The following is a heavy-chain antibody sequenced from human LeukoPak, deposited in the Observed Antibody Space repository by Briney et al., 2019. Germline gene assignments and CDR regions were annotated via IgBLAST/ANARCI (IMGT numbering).Heavy chain of an antibody. D-gene: IGHD3-3*01. J-gene: IGHJ3*02. CDR2: ISWNSGSI. CDR1: GFTFDDYA. CDR3: ARTYYDFWSGYSVDAFDI. V-gene: IGHV3-9*01. Sequence: GGSLRLSCAASGFTFDDYAMHWVRQAPGRGLEWVSGISWNSGSIVYADSVKGRFTISRDNAKNSLYLQMNSLRAEDTAVYYCARTYYDFWSGYSVDAFDIWGQGTMVTVSS.